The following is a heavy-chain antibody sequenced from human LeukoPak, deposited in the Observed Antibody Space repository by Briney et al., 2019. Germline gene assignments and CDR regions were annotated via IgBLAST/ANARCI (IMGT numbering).Heavy chain of an antibody. CDR3: ARGQGDILTGYSDP. CDR1: GGSISIYY. D-gene: IGHD3-9*01. V-gene: IGHV4-4*07. CDR2: VYTSGST. J-gene: IGHJ5*02. Sequence: SSETLSLTCTVSGGSISIYYWSWIRQPAGKGLEWIGRVYTSGSTNYNPSLKSRVTMSVDTSKNQFSLKLSSVTAADTAVYYCARGQGDILTGYSDPWGQGTLVTVSS.